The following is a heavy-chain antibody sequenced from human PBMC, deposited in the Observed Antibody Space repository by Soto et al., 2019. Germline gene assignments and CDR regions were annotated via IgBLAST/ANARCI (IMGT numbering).Heavy chain of an antibody. V-gene: IGHV4-59*01. CDR2: IYYSGST. CDR1: GGSISSYY. CDR3: AREGGQISPNLDY. J-gene: IGHJ4*02. D-gene: IGHD2-15*01. Sequence: SETLSLTCTVSGGSISSYYWSWIRQPPGKGLEWIGYIYYSGSTNYNPSLKSRVTISVDTSKNQFSLKLSSVTAADTAVYYCAREGGQISPNLDYWGQGTLVTVSS.